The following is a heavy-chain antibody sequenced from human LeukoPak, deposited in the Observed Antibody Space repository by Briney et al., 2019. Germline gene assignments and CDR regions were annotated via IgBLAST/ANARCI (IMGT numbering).Heavy chain of an antibody. CDR3: ARDRRDYDSSGYYKNNYWYFDL. V-gene: IGHV3-53*01. Sequence: GGSLRLSCAASGFTVSSNYMSWVRQAPGKGLEWVSLIHSGGSTYYADSVKGRFTISRDNSKNTLYLQMNSLRAQDTAVYYCARDRRDYDSSGYYKNNYWYFDLWGRGILVTVSS. J-gene: IGHJ2*01. D-gene: IGHD3-22*01. CDR1: GFTVSSNY. CDR2: IHSGGST.